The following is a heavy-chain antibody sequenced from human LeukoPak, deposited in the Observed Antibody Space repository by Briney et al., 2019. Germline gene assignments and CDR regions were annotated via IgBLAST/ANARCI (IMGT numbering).Heavy chain of an antibody. D-gene: IGHD1-26*01. V-gene: IGHV3-11*06. CDR2: ISSSSSYT. J-gene: IGHJ5*02. CDR3: ARGLVGEGEFDP. Sequence: PGGSLRLSCAPSGSTFSNYYMSWISQAPGDGLEWVSYISSSSSYTNYAGSVKGRFTISRDNAKNSQYLQMNSLRAEGTAVYYCARGLVGEGEFDPWGQGTLVTVSS. CDR1: GSTFSNYY.